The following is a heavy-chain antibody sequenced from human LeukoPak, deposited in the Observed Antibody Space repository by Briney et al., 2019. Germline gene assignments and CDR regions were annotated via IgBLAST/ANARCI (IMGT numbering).Heavy chain of an antibody. D-gene: IGHD1-26*01. CDR1: GFSFSTYS. Sequence: PGRSLRLSCAASGFSFSTYSMYWVRQTPGKGLEWVAATSYDGSKNYYADSVKGRLTISRDNSKNTLFLQMNSLRAEDTAVYYCARGVGATGFDYWGQGTLVTVSS. V-gene: IGHV3-30*04. CDR2: TSYDGSKN. J-gene: IGHJ4*02. CDR3: ARGVGATGFDY.